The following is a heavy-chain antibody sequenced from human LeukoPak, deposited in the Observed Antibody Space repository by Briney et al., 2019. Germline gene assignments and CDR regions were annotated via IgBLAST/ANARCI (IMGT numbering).Heavy chain of an antibody. Sequence: GGSLRLSCAASGFTFSTYWMHWVCQAPGKGLVWVSRINSDGTATTYADSVKGRFTISRDNAKNTLYLQMNSLRAEDTAVYYCARGAAGFDYWGQGTLVTVSS. CDR3: ARGAAGFDY. V-gene: IGHV3-74*01. J-gene: IGHJ4*02. CDR1: GFTFSTYW. CDR2: INSDGTAT. D-gene: IGHD6-13*01.